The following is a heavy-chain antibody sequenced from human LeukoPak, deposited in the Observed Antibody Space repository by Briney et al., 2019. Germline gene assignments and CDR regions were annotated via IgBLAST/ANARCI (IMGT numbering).Heavy chain of an antibody. V-gene: IGHV3-21*01. CDR2: ISSSSSYI. D-gene: IGHD4-17*01. CDR1: GFTFSSYS. J-gene: IGHJ4*02. Sequence: KPGGSLRLSCAASGFTFSSYSMNWVRQAPGKGLEWVSSISSSSSYIYYADSVKGRFTISRDNAKNSLYLQMNSLRAEDTAVYYCASTLWRCGDYVPFDYWGQGTLVTVSS. CDR3: ASTLWRCGDYVPFDY.